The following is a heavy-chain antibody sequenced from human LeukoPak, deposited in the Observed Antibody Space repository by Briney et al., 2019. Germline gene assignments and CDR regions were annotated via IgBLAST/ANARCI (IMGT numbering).Heavy chain of an antibody. CDR3: ASLGGGGGYYYYMDV. CDR1: GGTFSSYA. D-gene: IGHD3-16*01. CDR2: IIPIFGTA. J-gene: IGHJ6*03. V-gene: IGHV1-69*13. Sequence: ASVKVSCKASGGTFSSYAISWVRQAPGQGLEWMGGIIPIFGTASYAQKFQGRVTITADESTSTAYMELSSLRSEDTAVYYCASLGGGGGYYYYMDVWGKGTTVTVSS.